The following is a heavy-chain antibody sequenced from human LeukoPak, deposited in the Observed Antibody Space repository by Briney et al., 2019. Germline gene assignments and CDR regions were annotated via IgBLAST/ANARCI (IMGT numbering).Heavy chain of an antibody. CDR2: ISAYNGNT. J-gene: IGHJ4*02. V-gene: IGHV1-18*04. Sequence: ASVKVSCKASGYTFSDYGISWVRQAPGQGLEWLGWISAYNGNTNDAQKLQGRVTMTTDTSTSTAYMELRSLRSDDTAVYYCARGGSTTTQYNYFDFWGQGTLVTVSS. CDR3: ARGGSTTTQYNYFDF. D-gene: IGHD2/OR15-2a*01. CDR1: GYTFSDYG.